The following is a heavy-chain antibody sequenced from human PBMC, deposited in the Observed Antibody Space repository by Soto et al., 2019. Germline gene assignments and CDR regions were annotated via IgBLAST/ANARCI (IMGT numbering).Heavy chain of an antibody. J-gene: IGHJ4*02. D-gene: IGHD2-2*03. CDR2: IYNSGST. CDR3: TGGPNGYYFDY. CDR1: GGSVSSGGYY. Sequence: QVQLQESGPGLVKPSQTLSLTCTVFGGSVSSGGYYWGWIRQHPGTGLEWIGYIYNSGSTNYNPSHQSRSSISADTSKNQFSLKLNSVTIADTAVYSCTGGPNGYYFDYWGQGTLVTVSS. V-gene: IGHV4-31*03.